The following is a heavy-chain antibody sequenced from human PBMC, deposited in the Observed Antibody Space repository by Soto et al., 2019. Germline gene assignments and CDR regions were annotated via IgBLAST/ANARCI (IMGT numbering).Heavy chain of an antibody. J-gene: IGHJ3*02. Sequence: QVQLVQSGAEVKKPGTSVKVSCKASGYIFSNYYMHWVRQAPGQGLEWMGVFNPSGDATHYTQSFQGRVSVTKDTPTTTVYLELSTLTSEDPAVDYCARRAMSKTGLDTWCQATVVTVSS. V-gene: IGHV1-46*01. CDR2: FNPSGDAT. CDR1: GYIFSNYY. CDR3: ARRAMSKTGLDT.